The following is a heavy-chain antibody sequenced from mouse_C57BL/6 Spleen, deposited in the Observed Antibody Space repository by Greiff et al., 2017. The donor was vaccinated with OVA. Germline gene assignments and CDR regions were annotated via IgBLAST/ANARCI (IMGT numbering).Heavy chain of an antibody. D-gene: IGHD1-1*01. Sequence: EVKLMESGGDLVKPGGSLKLSCAASGFTFSSYGMSWVRQTPDKRLEWVATISSGGSYTYYPDSVKGRFTISRDNAKNTLYLQMSSLKSEDTAMYYCARRGSSPGGAMDYWGQGTSVTVSS. CDR2: ISSGGSYT. CDR3: ARRGSSPGGAMDY. J-gene: IGHJ4*01. V-gene: IGHV5-6*02. CDR1: GFTFSSYG.